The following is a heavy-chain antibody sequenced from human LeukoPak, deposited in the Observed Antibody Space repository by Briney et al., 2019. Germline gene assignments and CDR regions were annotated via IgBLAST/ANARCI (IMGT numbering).Heavy chain of an antibody. D-gene: IGHD6-13*01. V-gene: IGHV3-30-3*01. CDR2: ISYDGSNK. CDR3: ARDMSSSWYSPYYYYGMDV. CDR1: GFTFSSYA. J-gene: IGHJ6*02. Sequence: GGSLRLSYAASGFTFSSYAMHWVRQAPGKGLEWVAVISYDGSNKYYADSVKGRFTISRDNPKNTLYLQMNSLRAEDTAVYYCARDMSSSWYSPYYYYGMDVWGQGTTVTVSS.